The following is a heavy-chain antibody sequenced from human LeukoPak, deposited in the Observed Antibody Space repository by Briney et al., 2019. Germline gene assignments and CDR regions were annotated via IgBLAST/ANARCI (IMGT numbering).Heavy chain of an antibody. V-gene: IGHV5-51*01. CDR3: ARGDHSGSQIDAFDI. CDR2: ISPGDSDT. D-gene: IGHD1-26*01. J-gene: IGHJ3*02. Sequence: GESLKISCKGSGYRFSRYWIAWVRQMPGRGLEWMGIISPGDSDTRYSPSFQGQVTISADKSINTAYVQWSSLKASHTDMYYCARGDHSGSQIDAFDIWGQGTMVTVSS. CDR1: GYRFSRYW.